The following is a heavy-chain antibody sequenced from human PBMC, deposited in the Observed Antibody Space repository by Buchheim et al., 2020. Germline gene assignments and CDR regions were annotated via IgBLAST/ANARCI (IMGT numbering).Heavy chain of an antibody. V-gene: IGHV3-30*18. CDR2: ISYDGSNK. D-gene: IGHD2-15*01. CDR1: GFTFSSYG. CDR3: AKDAVGASGCSGGSCYLYFDY. Sequence: QVQLVESGGGVVQPGRSLRLSCAASGFTFSSYGMHWVRQAPGKGLEWVAVISYDGSNKYYADSVKGRFTISRDNSKNTLYLQMNSLRAEDTAVYYCAKDAVGASGCSGGSCYLYFDYWGQGTL. J-gene: IGHJ4*02.